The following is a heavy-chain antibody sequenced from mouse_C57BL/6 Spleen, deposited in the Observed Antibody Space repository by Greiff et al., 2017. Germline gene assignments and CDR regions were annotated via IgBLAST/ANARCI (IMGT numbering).Heavy chain of an antibody. CDR2: IHPNSGST. Sequence: QVQLQQPGAELVKPGASVKLSCKASGYTFTSYWMHWVKQRPGQGLEWIGMIHPNSGSTNYNETFKSQATLTVDKSSSTAYMQLSSLTSEDSAVYYCARRGLRHYYAMDYWGQGTSVTVSS. D-gene: IGHD1-1*01. CDR1: GYTFTSYW. CDR3: ARRGLRHYYAMDY. J-gene: IGHJ4*01. V-gene: IGHV1-64*01.